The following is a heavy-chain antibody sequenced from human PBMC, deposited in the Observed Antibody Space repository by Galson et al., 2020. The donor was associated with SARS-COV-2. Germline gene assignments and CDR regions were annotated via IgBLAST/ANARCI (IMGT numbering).Heavy chain of an antibody. CDR3: ARGPFIAAAGTLYYYGMDV. D-gene: IGHD6-13*01. CDR2: INHSGST. CDR1: AGSFSGYY. J-gene: IGHJ6*02. V-gene: IGHV4-34*01. Sequence: SETLYITCAVYAGSFSGYYWSWIRQPPGKGLEWIGEINHSGSTNYNPSLKSRVTISVDTSKNQFSLKLSSVTAADTAVYYCARGPFIAAAGTLYYYGMDVWGQGTTVTVSS.